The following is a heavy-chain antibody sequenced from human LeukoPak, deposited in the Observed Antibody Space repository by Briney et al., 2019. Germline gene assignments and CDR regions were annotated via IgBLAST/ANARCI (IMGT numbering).Heavy chain of an antibody. CDR3: ARTERGGSYGY. D-gene: IGHD1-26*01. CDR2: ISYDGSNK. V-gene: IGHV3-30-3*01. Sequence: GGSLRLSCAASGFTFSSYAMHWVRQAPGKGLEWVAVISYDGSNKYYADSVKGRFTISRDNSKNTLYLQMNSLRAEDTAVYYCARTERGGSYGYWGQGTLVTVSS. CDR1: GFTFSSYA. J-gene: IGHJ4*02.